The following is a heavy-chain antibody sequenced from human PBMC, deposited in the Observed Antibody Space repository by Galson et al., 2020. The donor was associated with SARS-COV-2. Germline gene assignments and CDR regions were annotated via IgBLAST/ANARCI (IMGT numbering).Heavy chain of an antibody. D-gene: IGHD6-19*01. CDR1: GFTLSNYV. Sequence: GGSLRLSCAASGFTLSNYVMNWVRQAPGRGLEWVSLIRASVGSTYYADSVKLRFAMSRDNSKNTVHLQMNSLRAEDTAVYFCAKGGWGCAFEIWGQGTMVTVSS. CDR2: IRASVGST. V-gene: IGHV3-23*01. CDR3: AKGGWGCAFEI. J-gene: IGHJ3*02.